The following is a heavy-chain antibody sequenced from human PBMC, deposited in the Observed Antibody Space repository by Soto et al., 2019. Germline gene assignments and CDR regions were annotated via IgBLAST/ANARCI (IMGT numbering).Heavy chain of an antibody. CDR2: INPNSGGT. Sequence: ASVKVSCKASGYTFTGYYMHWVRQAPGQGLEWMGWINPNSGGTNYAQKFQGWVTMTRDTSISTAYMELSRLRSDDTAVYYCAREALGYCISTSCPPAYYHYVMAVWGQGTTVTVSS. J-gene: IGHJ6*01. D-gene: IGHD2-2*01. CDR1: GYTFTGYY. V-gene: IGHV1-2*04. CDR3: AREALGYCISTSCPPAYYHYVMAV.